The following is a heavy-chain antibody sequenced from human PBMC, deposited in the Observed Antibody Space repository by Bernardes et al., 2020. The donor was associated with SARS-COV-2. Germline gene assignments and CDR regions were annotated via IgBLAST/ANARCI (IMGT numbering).Heavy chain of an antibody. CDR2: ISSSVNFI. Sequence: GGSLRLSCAASGFNFNTYSFNWVRQAPGRGLEWVASISSSVNFIFYADSVKGRFTISRDNAQNSLYLQMNNLRAEDTAVYYCARILYYYMDVWGKGTTVTVSS. CDR1: GFNFNTYS. J-gene: IGHJ6*03. CDR3: ARILYYYMDV. V-gene: IGHV3-21*06.